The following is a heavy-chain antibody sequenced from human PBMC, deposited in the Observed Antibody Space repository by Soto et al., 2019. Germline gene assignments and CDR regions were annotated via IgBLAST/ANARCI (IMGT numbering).Heavy chain of an antibody. CDR1: GYTFTSYA. D-gene: IGHD2-2*01. J-gene: IGHJ6*02. Sequence: ASVKVSCKASGYTFTSYAMHWVRQAPGQRLEWMGWINAGNGNTKYSQKLQGRVTITRDTSASTAYMELSSLRSEDTAVYYCASWPSSTSCYPFCYYYGMDVWGQGTTVTVSS. V-gene: IGHV1-3*01. CDR3: ASWPSSTSCYPFCYYYGMDV. CDR2: INAGNGNT.